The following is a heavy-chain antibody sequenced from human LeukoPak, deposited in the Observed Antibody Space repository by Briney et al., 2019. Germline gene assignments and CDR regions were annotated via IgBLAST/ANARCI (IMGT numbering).Heavy chain of an antibody. Sequence: SETLSLTCTVSGGSISSYYWSWIRQPPGKGLGWIGYIYYSGSTNYNPSLKSRVTISLDTSKNQFSLKLSSVTAADTAVYYCARSELLWFGGVNSGFDYWGQGTLVTVSS. D-gene: IGHD3-10*01. J-gene: IGHJ4*02. CDR2: IYYSGST. CDR3: ARSELLWFGGVNSGFDY. V-gene: IGHV4-59*01. CDR1: GGSISSYY.